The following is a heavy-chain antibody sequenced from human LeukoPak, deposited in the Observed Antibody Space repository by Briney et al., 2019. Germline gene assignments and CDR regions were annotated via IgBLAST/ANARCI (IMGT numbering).Heavy chain of an antibody. CDR3: ARTKNYYDSSGYEY. V-gene: IGHV3-48*03. Sequence: GGSLRLSCAASGFTFSSYEMNWVRQAPGKGLEWVSYISSSGSTIYYADSVKGRFTISRDNAKNSLYLQMNSLRAEDTAVYYCARTKNYYDSSGYEYWGQGTLVTVSS. J-gene: IGHJ4*02. CDR1: GFTFSSYE. D-gene: IGHD3-22*01. CDR2: ISSSGSTI.